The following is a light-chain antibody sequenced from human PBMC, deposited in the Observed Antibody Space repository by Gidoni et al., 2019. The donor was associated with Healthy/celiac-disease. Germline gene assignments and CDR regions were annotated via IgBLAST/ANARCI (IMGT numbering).Light chain of an antibody. J-gene: IGKJ1*01. V-gene: IGKV3-15*01. CDR3: QQYNNWPWT. CDR1: QSVSSN. CDR2: GAS. Sequence: EIVMTQSPATLSVSPGERATLSCRASQSVSSNLAWYQQKPGQAPRLLIYGASTRATGIPARFSGSGSGTEFTLTISSLQSEDFAVYYCQQYNNWPWTFGQXTKVKIK.